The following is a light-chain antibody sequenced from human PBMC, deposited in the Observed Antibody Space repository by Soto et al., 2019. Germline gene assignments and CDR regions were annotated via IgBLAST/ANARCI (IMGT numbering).Light chain of an antibody. CDR1: QSIHTS. CDR3: QQRNVWPPIT. J-gene: IGKJ5*01. V-gene: IGKV3-11*01. CDR2: DST. Sequence: VLTQSPATLSLSPGERPTLSCRASQSIHTSLAWYQQKPGQPPPLXXYDSTLRANGVPDRFGGSMSGTEFTLTINHLEPEDFASYYGQQRNVWPPITFGQGTRLEIK.